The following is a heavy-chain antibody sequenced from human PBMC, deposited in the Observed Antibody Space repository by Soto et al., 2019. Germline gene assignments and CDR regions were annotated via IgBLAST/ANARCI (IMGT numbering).Heavy chain of an antibody. CDR1: GFTFDDYA. CDR3: AKDISSSYGSLEYYYYGMDV. D-gene: IGHD6-6*01. Sequence: EVQLVESGGGLVQPGRSLRLSCAASGFTFDDYAMHWVRQAPGTGLEWVSGISWNSGSIGYADSVKGRFTISRDNAKNSLYLQMNSLRAEDTALYYCAKDISSSYGSLEYYYYGMDVWGQGTTVTVSS. J-gene: IGHJ6*02. V-gene: IGHV3-9*01. CDR2: ISWNSGSI.